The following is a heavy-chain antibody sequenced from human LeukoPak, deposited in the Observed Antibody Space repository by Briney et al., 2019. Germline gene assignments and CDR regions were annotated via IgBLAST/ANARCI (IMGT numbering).Heavy chain of an antibody. CDR2: IYYSGST. D-gene: IGHD2-8*01. V-gene: IGHV4-59*12. CDR1: GGSISSYY. CDR3: ARLMDSPYYFYMDV. J-gene: IGHJ6*03. Sequence: PSETLSLTCTVSGGSISSYYWSWIRQPPGKGLEWIGYIYYSGSTNYNPSLKSRVTISVDTSKNQFSLKLNSVTAADTAVYYCARLMDSPYYFYMDVWGKGTTVTVSS.